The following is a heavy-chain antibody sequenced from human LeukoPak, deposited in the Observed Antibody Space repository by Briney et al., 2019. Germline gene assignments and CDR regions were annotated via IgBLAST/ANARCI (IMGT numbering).Heavy chain of an antibody. CDR1: GGSISSSSYY. Sequence: KPSETLSLTCTVSGGSISSSSYYWGWIRQPPGKGLEWIGTIYSGGTTYYSPSLKSRVTISLDTSKNQFSLKLSPVTAADTAVYYCARGLDDYWGQETLVTVSS. V-gene: IGHV4-39*07. J-gene: IGHJ4*02. CDR3: ARGLDDY. CDR2: IYSGGTT. D-gene: IGHD1-1*01.